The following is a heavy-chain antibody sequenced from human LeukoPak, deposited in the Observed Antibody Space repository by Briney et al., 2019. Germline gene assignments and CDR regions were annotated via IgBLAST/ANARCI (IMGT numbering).Heavy chain of an antibody. D-gene: IGHD1-26*01. CDR2: IYPLGST. V-gene: IGHV4-61*02. J-gene: IGHJ4*02. CDR3: ARVGPKKTFDY. CDR1: GDSISTSSFY. Sequence: SETLSLTCDVSGDSISTSSFYWVWIRQPAGTGLEWIGRIYPLGSTNYNPSLKSRVTISLDTSKNQFSLNLSSVTAADTAVYFCARVGPKKTFDYWGQGTLVTVSS.